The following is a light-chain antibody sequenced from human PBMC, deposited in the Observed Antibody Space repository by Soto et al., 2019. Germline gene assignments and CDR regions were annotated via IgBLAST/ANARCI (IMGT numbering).Light chain of an antibody. CDR1: SNDIGGFKY. CDR2: EVN. CDR3: SSYTNINTRACV. V-gene: IGLV2-8*01. Sequence: QSALIQPPSASGSPGQSITISCAGTSNDIGGFKYVSWYQQHPGKTPRLLIYEVNKRPSGVPDRFSGSKSGNTASLTVSGLQAEDEAEYYCSSYTNINTRACVFGTGTKLTVL. J-gene: IGLJ1*01.